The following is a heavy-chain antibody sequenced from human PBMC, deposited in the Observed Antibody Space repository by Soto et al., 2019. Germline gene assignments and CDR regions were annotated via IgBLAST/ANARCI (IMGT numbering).Heavy chain of an antibody. V-gene: IGHV6-1*01. J-gene: IGHJ4*01. CDR1: GVSVSSNSAA. CDR2: TYYRSKWYN. CDR3: ESDLGMWPWPYYFEY. D-gene: IGHD3-16*01. Sequence: SETLSLPCSISGVSVSSNSAALNWIRQSPSRGLEWLGRTYYRSKWYNDYAVSVKSRITINPDTSKNQFSLQLNSVTPDDTAVYYCESDLGMWPWPYYFEYWGPGTTVHVYS.